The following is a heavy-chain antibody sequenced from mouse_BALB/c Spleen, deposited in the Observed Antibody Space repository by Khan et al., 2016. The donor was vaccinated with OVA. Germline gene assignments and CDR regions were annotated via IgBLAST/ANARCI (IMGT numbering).Heavy chain of an antibody. D-gene: IGHD4-1*01. J-gene: IGHJ3*01. V-gene: IGHV5-6*01. CDR3: ADHLTGSFAY. CDR2: ISSGGDYT. Sequence: EVELVESGGDLVKPGGSLKLSCAASGFTFSSYSMSWVRQTPDKRLEWVASISSGGDYTYYQDSVKGRFTISSDNAKNTRYLQMSDLKSEDTAMYYCADHLTGSFAYWCQGTLVTVSA. CDR1: GFTFSSYS.